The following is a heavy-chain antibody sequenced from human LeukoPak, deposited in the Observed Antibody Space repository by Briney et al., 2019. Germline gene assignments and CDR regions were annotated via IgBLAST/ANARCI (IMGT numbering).Heavy chain of an antibody. V-gene: IGHV4-30-4*01. D-gene: IGHD5-18*01. CDR3: VTIKRGNIFGYFDF. J-gene: IGHJ4*02. CDR1: GGSISSGDYY. CDR2: IYYSGST. Sequence: PSQTLSLTCTVSGGSISSGDYYWSWIRQPPGKGLEWIGYIYYSGSTYYNPSLKSRVTISVDTSKNQLSLSLRSATAADTAVYYCVTIKRGNIFGYFDFWGQGILVTVAS.